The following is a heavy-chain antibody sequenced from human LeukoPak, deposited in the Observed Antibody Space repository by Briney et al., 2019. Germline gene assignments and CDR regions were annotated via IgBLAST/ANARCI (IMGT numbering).Heavy chain of an antibody. CDR1: GGSFGTSY. CDR3: ARDLGLSWLGTSYFDY. CDR2: IYYSGST. Sequence: SETLSLTCTVSGGSFGTSYWGWIRQPPGKGLEWIGSIYYSGSTYYNPSLKSRVTISVDTSKNQFSLKLSSVTAADTAVYYCARDLGLSWLGTSYFDYWGQGTLVTVSS. D-gene: IGHD6-19*01. J-gene: IGHJ4*02. V-gene: IGHV4-39*07.